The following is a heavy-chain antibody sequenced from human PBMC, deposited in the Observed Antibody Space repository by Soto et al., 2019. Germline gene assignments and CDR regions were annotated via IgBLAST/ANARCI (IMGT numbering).Heavy chain of an antibody. V-gene: IGHV3-30*18. CDR3: AKESGYDPYFDY. J-gene: IGHJ4*02. CDR1: GFTFSSYG. CDR2: ISYDGSNK. D-gene: IGHD5-12*01. Sequence: GGSLRLSCAASGFTFSSYGMHWVRQAPGKGLEWVAVISYDGSNKYYADSVKGRFTISRDNSKNTLYLQMSSLRAEDTAVYYCAKESGYDPYFDYWGQGTLVTVSS.